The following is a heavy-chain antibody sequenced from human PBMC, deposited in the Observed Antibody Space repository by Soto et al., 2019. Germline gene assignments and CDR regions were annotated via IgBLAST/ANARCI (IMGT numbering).Heavy chain of an antibody. CDR3: ARDPSDKTTGFWSGRPLDAFDI. V-gene: IGHV4-4*07. D-gene: IGHD3-3*01. Sequence: QVQLQESGPGLVKPSETLSLTCTVSGGSISSYYWSWIRQPAGKGLEWIGRIYTSGSTNYNPSLKSRVTMSVDTSKNQFSLKLSSVTAADTAVYYCARDPSDKTTGFWSGRPLDAFDIWGQGTMVTVSS. CDR2: IYTSGST. CDR1: GGSISSYY. J-gene: IGHJ3*02.